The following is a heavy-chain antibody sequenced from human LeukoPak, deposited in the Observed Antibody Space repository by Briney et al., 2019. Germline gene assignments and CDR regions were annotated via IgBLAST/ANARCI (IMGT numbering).Heavy chain of an antibody. V-gene: IGHV3-48*01. Sequence: QTGGSLRLSCAASGFTFSSYSMNWVRQAPGKGLEWVSYISSSSSTIYYADSVKGRFTISRDNAKNSLYLQMNSLRAEDTAVYYCARDADGYDFWSGLRFDYWGQGTLVTVSS. CDR1: GFTFSSYS. J-gene: IGHJ4*02. CDR2: ISSSSSTI. CDR3: ARDADGYDFWSGLRFDY. D-gene: IGHD3-3*01.